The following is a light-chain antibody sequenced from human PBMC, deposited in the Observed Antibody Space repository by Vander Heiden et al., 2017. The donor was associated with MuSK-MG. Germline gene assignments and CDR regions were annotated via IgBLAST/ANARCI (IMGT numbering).Light chain of an antibody. CDR1: SSNTRAGYD. CDR2: AHS. J-gene: IGLJ3*02. V-gene: IGLV1-40*01. CDR3: HCYDSSLGALV. Sequence: SVPPHPPPVSCSPGHTLPLPPSGRSSNTRAGYDVHRYEQPPQTAPNLLIIAHSTRPTVVAIRSSGSSSGSSASLALTGLQAEAEADYYYHCYDSSLGALVFGGGTKLTVL.